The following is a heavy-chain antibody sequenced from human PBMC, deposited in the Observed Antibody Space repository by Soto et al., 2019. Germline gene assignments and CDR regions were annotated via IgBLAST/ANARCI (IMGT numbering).Heavy chain of an antibody. CDR3: ARGDIRRRFDP. J-gene: IGHJ5*02. D-gene: IGHD3-9*01. CDR1: GGSISSGGYY. Sequence: PSETLSLTCTVSGGSISSGGYYWSWIRQHPGRGLEWIGYIYYSGSTYYNPSLKSRVTISVDTSKNQFSLKLSSVTAADTAVYYCARGDIRRRFDPWGQGTLVTVSS. V-gene: IGHV4-31*03. CDR2: IYYSGST.